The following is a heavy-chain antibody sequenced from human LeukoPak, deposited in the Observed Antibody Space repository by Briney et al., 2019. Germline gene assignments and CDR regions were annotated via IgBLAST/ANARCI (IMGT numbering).Heavy chain of an antibody. D-gene: IGHD6-13*01. CDR2: IYYSGTT. J-gene: IGHJ4*02. V-gene: IGHV4-39*07. Sequence: PSETLSLTCTVSGGSISSSSYYWGWIRQPPGKGLEWIGSIYYSGTTYYNPSVKSRVTISVDRSKNQFSLKLSSVTAADTAVYYCARGLEAAAVPFDYWGQGTLVTVSS. CDR1: GGSISSSSYY. CDR3: ARGLEAAAVPFDY.